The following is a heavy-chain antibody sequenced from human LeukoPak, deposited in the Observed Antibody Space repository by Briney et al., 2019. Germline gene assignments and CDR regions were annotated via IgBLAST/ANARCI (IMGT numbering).Heavy chain of an antibody. CDR3: ARGLSGWYIGDY. J-gene: IGHJ4*02. V-gene: IGHV1-18*01. Sequence: ASVKVSCKASGYTFTSYGISWVRQAPGQGLEWVGWIIAYNGNTNYAQKLQGRVTMTTDTSTSTAYMGLRSLRSDDTAVYYCARGLSGWYIGDYWGQGTLVTVSS. CDR2: IIAYNGNT. CDR1: GYTFTSYG. D-gene: IGHD6-19*01.